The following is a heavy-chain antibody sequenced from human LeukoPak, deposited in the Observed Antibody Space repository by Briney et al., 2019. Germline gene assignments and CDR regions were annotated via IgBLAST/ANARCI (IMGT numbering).Heavy chain of an antibody. Sequence: WVRQAPGKGLEWIGSMYYSGSTYYNPSLKSRVTISVDTSKNQFSLKLSSVTAADTAVYYCARSSRDGYNYFDYWGQGTLVTVSS. V-gene: IGHV4-39*01. CDR3: ARSSRDGYNYFDY. CDR2: MYYSGST. D-gene: IGHD5-24*01. J-gene: IGHJ4*02.